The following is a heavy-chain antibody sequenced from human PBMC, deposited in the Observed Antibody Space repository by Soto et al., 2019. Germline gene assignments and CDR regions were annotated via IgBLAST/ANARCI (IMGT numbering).Heavy chain of an antibody. CDR2: PRDKAQGYST. CDR3: ARDLTVESTTDYFDY. V-gene: IGHV3-72*01. Sequence: GGSLRLSCAGSGFTLSDHYIDWVRQAPGKGLEWVGRPRDKAQGYSTAYAASVKGRFTTSRDESKNSVYLQMNSLRAEDTAIYYCARDLTVESTTDYFDYWGQGSLVTVSS. D-gene: IGHD2-21*02. CDR1: GFTLSDHY. J-gene: IGHJ4*02.